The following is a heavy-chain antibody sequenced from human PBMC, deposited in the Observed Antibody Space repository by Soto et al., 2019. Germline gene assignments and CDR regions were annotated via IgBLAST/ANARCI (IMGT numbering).Heavy chain of an antibody. CDR3: SRRLEGASSDLLDY. CDR2: ISHDERIK. J-gene: IGHJ4*02. Sequence: QVQLVESGGGVVQPGRSLRLSCAASGFTFSDYVMHWVRQVPGKGLEWVAIISHDERIKYYADSVKGRFTISRDNSNNMLYLQMDSLQTEDTALSYFSRRLEGASSDLLDYWGQGPLVTVSS. V-gene: IGHV3-30*03. CDR1: GFTFSDYV. D-gene: IGHD3-22*01.